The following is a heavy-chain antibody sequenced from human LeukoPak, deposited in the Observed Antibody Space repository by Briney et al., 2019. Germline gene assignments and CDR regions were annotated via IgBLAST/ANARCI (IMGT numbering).Heavy chain of an antibody. CDR1: GFTFSSYA. J-gene: IGHJ4*01. CDR3: ARGPGSSGGAYVGDY. D-gene: IGHD3-22*01. Sequence: GGSLRLSCAASGFTFSSYAMSWVRQAPGKGLEWVSAISGSGGSTYYEDSVKGRFTISRDNFKNTLYLQMNSLRAEDTAVYYCARGPGSSGGAYVGDYWGPGTLVTVSS. V-gene: IGHV3-23*01. CDR2: ISGSGGST.